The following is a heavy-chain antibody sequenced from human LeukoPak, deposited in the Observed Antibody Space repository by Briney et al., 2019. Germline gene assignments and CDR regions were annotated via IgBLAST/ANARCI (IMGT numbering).Heavy chain of an antibody. CDR2: INHSRST. Sequence: SETLSLTCAVYSGTFSGFYWTWIRQPPGKGLEWIGQINHSRSTHYNPSLKSRVTISVDTSKNQFSLKLSSVTAADTAVYYCARVPKYFDLWGRGTLVTVSS. CDR3: ARVPKYFDL. V-gene: IGHV4-34*01. CDR1: SGTFSGFY. J-gene: IGHJ2*01.